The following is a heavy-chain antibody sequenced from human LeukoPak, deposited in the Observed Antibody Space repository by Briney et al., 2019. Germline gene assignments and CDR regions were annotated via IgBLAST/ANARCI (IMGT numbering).Heavy chain of an antibody. J-gene: IGHJ4*02. CDR3: ATQAVAGDYFDY. CDR2: VSYSGGT. V-gene: IGHV4-59*01. D-gene: IGHD6-19*01. Sequence: SETLSLTCTVSGDSISSYYWSWIRQPPGKGLEWVGYVSYSGGTNYNPSLKSRVTISVDTSKSHFSLKLSSVTAADTAVYYCATQAVAGDYFDYWGQGTLVTVSS. CDR1: GDSISSYY.